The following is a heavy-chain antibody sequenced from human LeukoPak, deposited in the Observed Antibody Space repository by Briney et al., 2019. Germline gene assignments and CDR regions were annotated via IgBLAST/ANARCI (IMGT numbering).Heavy chain of an antibody. V-gene: IGHV4-39*01. Sequence: TSETLSLTCTVSGDSVRTSRYYWGWFRQPPGRGLQWIGSIYYSAGTYYNPSLKSRVTISVDTSKNQFSLKLSSVTAADTAVYYCARHPGYSYGYDYWGQGTLVTVSS. CDR3: ARHPGYSYGYDY. J-gene: IGHJ4*02. D-gene: IGHD5-18*01. CDR1: GDSVRTSRYY. CDR2: IYYSAGT.